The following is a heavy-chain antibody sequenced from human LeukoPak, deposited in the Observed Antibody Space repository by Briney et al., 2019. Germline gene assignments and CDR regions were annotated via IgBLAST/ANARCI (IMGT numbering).Heavy chain of an antibody. CDR2: INPNSGGT. CDR3: ARVFQAYCGGDCYAYYYGMDV. J-gene: IGHJ6*02. Sequence: ASVKVSRKASGYTFTGYYMHWVRQAPGQGLEWMGWINPNSGGTNYAQKFQGRVTMTRDTSISTAYMELSRLRSDDTAVYYCARVFQAYCGGDCYAYYYGMDVWGQGTTVTVSS. V-gene: IGHV1-2*02. D-gene: IGHD2-21*02. CDR1: GYTFTGYY.